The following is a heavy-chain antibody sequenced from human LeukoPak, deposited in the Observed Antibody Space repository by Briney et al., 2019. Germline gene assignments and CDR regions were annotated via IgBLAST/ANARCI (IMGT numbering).Heavy chain of an antibody. D-gene: IGHD6-13*01. V-gene: IGHV1-69*05. CDR3: ARDSSSVRGWFDP. CDR1: GGTFSSYA. Sequence: SVKVSCKASGGTFSSYAISWVRQAHGQGLEWMGGIIPIFGTANYAQKFQGRVTITTDESTSTAYMELSSLRSEDTAVYYCARDSSSVRGWFDPWGQGTLVTVSS. J-gene: IGHJ5*02. CDR2: IIPIFGTA.